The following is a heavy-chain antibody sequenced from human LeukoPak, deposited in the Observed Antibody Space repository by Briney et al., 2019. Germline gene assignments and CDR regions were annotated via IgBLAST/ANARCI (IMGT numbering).Heavy chain of an antibody. Sequence: SETLSLTCTVSGDSISSYYWNWVRQPPGKGLEWIGYIYYSGSTNYNPSLSSRVTISVDTSKNQFSLKLSSVTAADTAVYYCARYGEGGGPFDYWGQGTLVTVSS. D-gene: IGHD1-26*01. V-gene: IGHV4-59*01. CDR1: GDSISSYY. CDR2: IYYSGST. J-gene: IGHJ4*02. CDR3: ARYGEGGGPFDY.